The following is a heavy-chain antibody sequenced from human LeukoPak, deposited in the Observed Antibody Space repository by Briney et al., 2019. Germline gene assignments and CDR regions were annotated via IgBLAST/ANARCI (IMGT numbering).Heavy chain of an antibody. CDR1: GFIFRSYS. V-gene: IGHV3-48*04. CDR3: ARGIREQGPNDY. D-gene: IGHD1/OR15-1a*01. J-gene: IGHJ4*02. Sequence: GGSLRLSCAASGFIFRSYSMNWVRQAPGKGLEWVSYISSSSSTIYYADSVKGRFTISRDNAKNSLYLRMNSLRAEDTAVYYCARGIREQGPNDYWGQGTLVTVSS. CDR2: ISSSSSTI.